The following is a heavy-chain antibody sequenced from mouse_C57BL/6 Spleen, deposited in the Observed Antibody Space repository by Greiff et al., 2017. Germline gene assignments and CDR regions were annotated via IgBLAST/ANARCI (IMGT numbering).Heavy chain of an antibody. J-gene: IGHJ4*01. CDR2: INPNNGGT. Sequence: VQLQQSGPELVKPGASVKISCKASGYTFTDYYMNWVKQSHGKSLEWIGDINPNNGGTSYNQKFKGKATLTVDKSSSTAYMELRSLTSEDSAVYYCARWGSSGLGGYAMDYWGQGTSVTVSS. V-gene: IGHV1-26*01. CDR3: ARWGSSGLGGYAMDY. CDR1: GYTFTDYY. D-gene: IGHD1-1*01.